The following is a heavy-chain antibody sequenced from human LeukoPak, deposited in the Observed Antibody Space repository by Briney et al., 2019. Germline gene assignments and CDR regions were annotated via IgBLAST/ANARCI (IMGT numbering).Heavy chain of an antibody. V-gene: IGHV3-30*18. CDR1: EFTYG. Sequence: GGSLRLSCAASEFTYGMHWVRQAPGKGLEWVTVISYDGSSKYYADSVKGRFTISRDNSKNMLYLQMNSLRVEDTAVYYCAKDFTGFYGMDVWGQGTTVTVSS. J-gene: IGHJ6*02. CDR3: AKDFTGFYGMDV. CDR2: ISYDGSSK. D-gene: IGHD3-10*01.